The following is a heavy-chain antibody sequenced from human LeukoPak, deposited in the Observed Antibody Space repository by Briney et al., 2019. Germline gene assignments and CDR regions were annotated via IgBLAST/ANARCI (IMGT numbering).Heavy chain of an antibody. J-gene: IGHJ3*02. CDR3: ARRGAYYDILTGYRRNDAFDI. D-gene: IGHD3-9*01. Sequence: SETLSLTCTVSGGSISDYYWTWIRQPPGEGLEWIGYIHYSGSTNYNPSLKSRVTISVDTSKNQFSLKLSSVTAADTAVYYCARRGAYYDILTGYRRNDAFDIWGQGTMVTVSS. CDR1: GGSISDYY. CDR2: IHYSGST. V-gene: IGHV4-59*12.